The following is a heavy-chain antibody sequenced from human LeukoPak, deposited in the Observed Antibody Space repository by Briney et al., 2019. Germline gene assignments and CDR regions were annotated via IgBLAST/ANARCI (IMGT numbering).Heavy chain of an antibody. CDR3: ARGSYGMDA. V-gene: IGHV3-7*03. CDR1: GFTLSSYW. Sequence: GGSLRLSCAASGFTLSSYWMSWVRQAPGKGLEWVANIKQDGSERYYVHSVKGRFTISRDNAENSLYLQMNSLRAEDTAVYYCARGSYGMDAWGQGTTVTVSS. J-gene: IGHJ6*02. CDR2: IKQDGSER.